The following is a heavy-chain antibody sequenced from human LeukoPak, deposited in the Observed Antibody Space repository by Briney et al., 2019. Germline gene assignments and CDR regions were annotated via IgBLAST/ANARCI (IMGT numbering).Heavy chain of an antibody. CDR2: INPSGGST. Sequence: GASVKVSCKASGYTFTSYYMHWVRQAPGQGLEWMGIINPSGGSTSYAQKFQGRVTMTRDTSTSTVYMELSSLRSEDTAVYYCARDYCTNGVCYPWTDWGQGTLVTVSP. J-gene: IGHJ4*02. CDR1: GYTFTSYY. CDR3: ARDYCTNGVCYPWTD. D-gene: IGHD2-8*01. V-gene: IGHV1-46*01.